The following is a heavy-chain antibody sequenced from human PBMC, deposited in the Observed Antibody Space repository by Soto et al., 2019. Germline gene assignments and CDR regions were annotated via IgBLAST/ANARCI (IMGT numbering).Heavy chain of an antibody. V-gene: IGHV3-74*01. D-gene: IGHD2-15*01. CDR1: GFTFSSDW. CDR2: INSDGSST. J-gene: IGHJ4*02. CDR3: ASTVVTGY. Sequence: EVQLVESGGGLVLPGGSLRLSCAVSGFTFSSDWMRWVRQAPGKELVRVSRINSDGSSTSYADSVKGRFTISRDNAKNTLYLQMNSLRAEDTAVYYCASTVVTGYWGQGTLVTVSS.